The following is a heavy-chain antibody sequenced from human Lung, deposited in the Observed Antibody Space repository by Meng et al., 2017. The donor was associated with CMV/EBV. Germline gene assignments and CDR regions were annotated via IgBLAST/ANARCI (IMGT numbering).Heavy chain of an antibody. CDR2: IKQDGGER. Sequence: GGSLRLXXAASGFTFSNYWMSWVRQAPGKGLEWVANIKQDGGERYYVDSVKGRFTISRDNAKNSLYLQMNSLRAEDTAVYFCARAATYYSGSGSYYDSWGQGTLVXVSS. J-gene: IGHJ4*02. CDR1: GFTFSNYW. CDR3: ARAATYYSGSGSYYDS. V-gene: IGHV3-7*04. D-gene: IGHD3-10*01.